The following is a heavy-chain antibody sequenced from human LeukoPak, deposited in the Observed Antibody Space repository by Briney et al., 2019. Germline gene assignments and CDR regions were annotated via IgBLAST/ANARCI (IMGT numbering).Heavy chain of an antibody. CDR2: ISYDGSNK. J-gene: IGHJ6*03. CDR1: GFTFSSYA. D-gene: IGHD2-15*01. Sequence: GGSLRLSCAASGFTFSSYAMHWVRQAPGKGLEWVAVISYDGSNKYYADSVKGRFTISRDNSKNTLYLQMNSLRAEDTAVYYCVKGSYNCIGVRGAQYYYYMDVWGKESTVTASS. CDR3: VKGSYNCIGVRGAQYYYYMDV. V-gene: IGHV3-30-3*01.